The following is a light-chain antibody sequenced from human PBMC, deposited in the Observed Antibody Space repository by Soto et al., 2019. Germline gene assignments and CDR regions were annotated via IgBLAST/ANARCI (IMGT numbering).Light chain of an antibody. CDR1: SSDVGGYNY. V-gene: IGLV2-8*01. J-gene: IGLJ2*01. Sequence: QSVLTQPPSASGSPGQSVTISCTGTSSDVGGYNYVSWYQQHPGKAPKFMIYEVSKRPSGVPDRFSGSKSGNTASLTVSGLQAEDEADYYCSSYGGNNNVVFGGGTQLTVL. CDR2: EVS. CDR3: SSYGGNNNVV.